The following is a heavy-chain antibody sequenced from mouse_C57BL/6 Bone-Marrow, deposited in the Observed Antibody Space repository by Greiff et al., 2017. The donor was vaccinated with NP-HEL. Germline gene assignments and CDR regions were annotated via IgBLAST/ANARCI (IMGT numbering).Heavy chain of an antibody. Sequence: EVQRVESGGGLVQPGGSLSLSCAASGFTFTDYYMSWVRQPPGKALEWLGFIRNKANGYTTEYSASVKGRFTISRDNSQSILYLQMNALRAEDSATYYCARSYYGSSFDYWGQGTSVTVSS. V-gene: IGHV7-3*01. D-gene: IGHD1-1*01. CDR3: ARSYYGSSFDY. J-gene: IGHJ4*01. CDR1: GFTFTDYY. CDR2: IRNKANGYTT.